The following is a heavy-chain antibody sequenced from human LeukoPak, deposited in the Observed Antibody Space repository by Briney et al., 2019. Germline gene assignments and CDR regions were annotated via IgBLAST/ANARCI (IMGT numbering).Heavy chain of an antibody. J-gene: IGHJ4*02. CDR1: GYAFSAYY. CDR2: LNPQTGDT. CDR3: ATVGLSDSSGYDPFDY. D-gene: IGHD3-22*01. Sequence: VKVSCKASGYAFSAYYMHWVRQAPGQGLEWMGWLNPQTGDTHFAQKFQGRVAFTRDTSISTAYMAMSRLRSDDTAVYYCATVGLSDSSGYDPFDYWGQGTLVTVSS. V-gene: IGHV1-2*02.